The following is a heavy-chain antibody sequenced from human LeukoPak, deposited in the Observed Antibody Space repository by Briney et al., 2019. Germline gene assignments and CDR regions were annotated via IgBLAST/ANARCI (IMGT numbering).Heavy chain of an antibody. CDR1: GFTFSHHG. CDR2: IYSDNT. J-gene: IGHJ4*02. Sequence: GGTLRLSCAASGFTFSHHGMRWVRQAPGKGLEWVSFIYSDNTHYSDSVKGRFTISRDNSKNTLYLQMNSLRAEDTAVYYCARRAGAYSHPYDYWGQGTLVTVSS. D-gene: IGHD4/OR15-4a*01. V-gene: IGHV3-53*01. CDR3: ARRAGAYSHPYDY.